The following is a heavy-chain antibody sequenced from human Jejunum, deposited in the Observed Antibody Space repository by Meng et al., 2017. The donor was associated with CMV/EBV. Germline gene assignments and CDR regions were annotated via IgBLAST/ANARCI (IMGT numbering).Heavy chain of an antibody. CDR1: GFTFSSCG. J-gene: IGHJ4*02. CDR3: AKILQDTYTAPMDY. D-gene: IGHD2-2*02. V-gene: IGHV3-30*18. Sequence: ASGFTFSSCGMHWVRQAPGKGLEWVAIISYDGNRQYYADSVKGRFTVYRDNSGDTLYLQLNSLTVEDTAVYYCAKILQDTYTAPMDYWGQGTLVTVSS. CDR2: ISYDGNRQ.